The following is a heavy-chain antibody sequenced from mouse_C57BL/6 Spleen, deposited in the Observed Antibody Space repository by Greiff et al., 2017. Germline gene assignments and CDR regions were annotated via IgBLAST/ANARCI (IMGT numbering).Heavy chain of an antibody. V-gene: IGHV14-4*01. CDR2: IDPENGDT. CDR3: TTLRPFAY. CDR1: GFNIKDDY. Sequence: VQLQQSGAELVRPGASVKLSCTASGFNIKDDYMHWVKQRPEQGLEWIGWIDPENGDTEYASKFQGKATITADTSSNTAYLQLSSLASEDTAVYYCTTLRPFAYWGQGTLVTVSA. D-gene: IGHD1-2*01. J-gene: IGHJ3*01.